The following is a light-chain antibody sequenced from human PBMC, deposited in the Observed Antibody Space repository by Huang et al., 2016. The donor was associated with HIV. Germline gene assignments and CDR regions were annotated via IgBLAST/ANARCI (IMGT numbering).Light chain of an antibody. CDR1: QSVLYSSNNKNY. V-gene: IGKV4-1*01. CDR3: QQYYSTPLT. Sequence: DIVMTQSPDSLAVSLGERATINCKSSQSVLYSSNNKNYLAWYQQKPGQPPKRVIYWASTRESGVPDLFSGSGSGTDFTLTISSLQAEDVAVYYCQQYYSTPLTFGQGTKVEIK. CDR2: WAS. J-gene: IGKJ1*01.